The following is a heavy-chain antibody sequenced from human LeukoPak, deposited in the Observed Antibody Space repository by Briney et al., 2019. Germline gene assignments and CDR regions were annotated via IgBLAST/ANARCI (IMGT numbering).Heavy chain of an antibody. CDR2: IYYSKST. CDR1: GGSISSSSYY. D-gene: IGHD1-26*01. J-gene: IGHJ3*02. Sequence: SETLSLTCTVSGGSISSSSYYWGWIRQPPAKGLEWIGSIYYSKSTYYNPSLKSRVTISVDTSKNQFYLKLSSVSAADTAMYYCANTISGTYADAFHIWGQGTVVTVSS. CDR3: ANTISGTYADAFHI. V-gene: IGHV4-39*01.